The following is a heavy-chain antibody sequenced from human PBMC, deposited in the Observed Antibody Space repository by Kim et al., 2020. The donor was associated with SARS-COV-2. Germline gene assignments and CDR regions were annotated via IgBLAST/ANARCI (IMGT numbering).Heavy chain of an antibody. D-gene: IGHD6-19*01. CDR2: IIPIFGTA. Sequence: SVKVSCKASGGTFSSYAISWVRQAPGQGLEWMGGIIPIFGTANYAQKFQGRVTITADESTSTAYMELSSLRSEDTAVYYCARHPVYSSGWYSDRSPISDWYFDLWGRGTLVTVSS. J-gene: IGHJ2*01. CDR3: ARHPVYSSGWYSDRSPISDWYFDL. V-gene: IGHV1-69*13. CDR1: GGTFSSYA.